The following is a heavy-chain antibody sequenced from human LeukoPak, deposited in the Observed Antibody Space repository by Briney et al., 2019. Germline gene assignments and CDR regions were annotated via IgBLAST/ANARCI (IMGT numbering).Heavy chain of an antibody. J-gene: IGHJ5*02. Sequence: GGSLRLSCAASGLTFSSYAMSWVRQAAGKGLEWVSGISGSGYSTYYADSVKGRSTISRDNSKNTLYLQMNTLRAEDTAIYYCARDSVMYSSSWYELDLWGQGILVTVSP. D-gene: IGHD6-13*01. CDR3: ARDSVMYSSSWYELDL. CDR1: GLTFSSYA. V-gene: IGHV3-23*01. CDR2: ISGSGYST.